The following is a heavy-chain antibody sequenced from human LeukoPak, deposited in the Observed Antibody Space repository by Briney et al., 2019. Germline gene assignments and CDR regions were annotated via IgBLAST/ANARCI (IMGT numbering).Heavy chain of an antibody. D-gene: IGHD3-9*01. V-gene: IGHV3-48*01. CDR3: ARAQYNILTDYYRAAFDI. CDR1: GFTFSAYS. Sequence: GGSLRLSCAASGFTFSAYSMNWVRQAPGKGLEWVSYISSSGSAIYYADSVKGRFTISRDIAKNSLYLQMNSLKAEDTAVYYCARAQYNILTDYYRAAFDIWGQGTVVTVSS. J-gene: IGHJ3*02. CDR2: ISSSGSAI.